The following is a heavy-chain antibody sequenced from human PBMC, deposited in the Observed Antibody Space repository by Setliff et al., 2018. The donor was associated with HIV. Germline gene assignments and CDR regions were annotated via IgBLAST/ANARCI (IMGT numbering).Heavy chain of an antibody. D-gene: IGHD3-22*01. CDR2: INHSGST. CDR1: GGSLSGYY. J-gene: IGHJ5*02. CDR3: ARQTYYYDNSGHNWFDP. Sequence: SETLSLTCAVYGGSLSGYYWSWIRQPPGKGLEWFGEINHSGSTNYTPSLQSRFTISVDTSKNQFSLKLSSVTAADTAVYFCARQTYYYDNSGHNWFDPWGQGTLVTVSS. V-gene: IGHV4-34*01.